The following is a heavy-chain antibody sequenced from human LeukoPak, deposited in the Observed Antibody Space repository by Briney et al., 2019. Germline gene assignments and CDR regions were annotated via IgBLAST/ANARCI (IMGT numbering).Heavy chain of an antibody. Sequence: ASVKVSCKASGYTFTSYGISCVRQAAGQGLEWMGWISACNGNINYAQKLQGRVTMTTDTSTSTAYMELRSLRSDDTAVYYCARENYDSSGYYYSYFDYWGQGTLVTVSS. V-gene: IGHV1-18*01. CDR2: ISACNGNI. CDR3: ARENYDSSGYYYSYFDY. CDR1: GYTFTSYG. J-gene: IGHJ4*02. D-gene: IGHD3-22*01.